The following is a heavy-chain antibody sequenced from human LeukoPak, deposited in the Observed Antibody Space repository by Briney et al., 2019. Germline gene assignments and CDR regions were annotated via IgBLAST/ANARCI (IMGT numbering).Heavy chain of an antibody. CDR1: GGSISSYY. CDR3: ARDSSSSHDAFDI. CDR2: IYYSGST. V-gene: IGHV4-59*08. Sequence: SETLSLTCTVSGGSISSYYWSWIRQPPGKGLEWIGYIYYSGSTNYNPSLKSRVTISVDTSKNQFSLKLSSVTAADTAVYYCARDSSSSHDAFDIWGQGTMVTVSS. D-gene: IGHD6-13*01. J-gene: IGHJ3*02.